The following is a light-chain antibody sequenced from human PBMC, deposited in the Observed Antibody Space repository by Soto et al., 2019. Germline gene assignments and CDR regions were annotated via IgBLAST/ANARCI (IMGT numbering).Light chain of an antibody. V-gene: IGKV3-15*01. CDR2: GAS. CDR3: QHYNNWPPYT. Sequence: EIVMTQSPATLSVSPGERATLSCRASQSVSSNLAWYQQKPGQAPRLLIYGASTRATGIPARFSGSGSGTEFTLTISSLQXXDFAXYYCQHYNNWPPYTFGQGTKLEIK. CDR1: QSVSSN. J-gene: IGKJ2*01.